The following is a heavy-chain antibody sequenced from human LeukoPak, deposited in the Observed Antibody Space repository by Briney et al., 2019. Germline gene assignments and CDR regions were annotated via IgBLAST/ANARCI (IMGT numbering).Heavy chain of an antibody. CDR3: AKNNYGGNSAGAGFDY. D-gene: IGHD4-23*01. J-gene: IGHJ4*02. CDR2: ISYDGSNK. CDR1: GFTFSSYA. V-gene: IGHV3-30-3*02. Sequence: PGRSLRLSCAASGFTFSSYAMHWVRQAPGKGLEWVAVISYDGSNKYYADSVKGRFTISRDNSKNTLYLQMNSLRAEDTAVYYCAKNNYGGNSAGAGFDYWGQGTLVTVSS.